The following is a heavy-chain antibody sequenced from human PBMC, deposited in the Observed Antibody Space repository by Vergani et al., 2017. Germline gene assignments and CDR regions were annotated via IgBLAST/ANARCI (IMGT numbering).Heavy chain of an antibody. V-gene: IGHV4-34*01. CDR3: AREMRDIVVVPAAPGPVYFDY. J-gene: IGHJ4*02. Sequence: VQLLESGGGLVQPGGSLRLSCAASGFTFSSYSMNWVRQAPGKGLEWIGEINHSGSTNYNPSLKSRVTISVDTSKNQFSLKLSSVTAADTAVYYCAREMRDIVVVPAAPGPVYFDYWGQGTLVTVSS. CDR2: INHSGST. CDR1: GFTFSSYS. D-gene: IGHD2-2*01.